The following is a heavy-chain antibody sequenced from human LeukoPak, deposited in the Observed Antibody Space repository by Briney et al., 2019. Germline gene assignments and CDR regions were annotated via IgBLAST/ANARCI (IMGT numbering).Heavy chain of an antibody. J-gene: IGHJ3*02. CDR2: ISAYNGNT. CDR1: GYTFTSYG. CDR3: ARAGIVPAAPVSFDI. Sequence: GASVKVSCKASGYTFTSYGISWVRQAPGQGLEWMGWISAYNGNTNYAQKLQSRVTMTTDTSTSTAYMELRSLRSDDTAVYYCARAGIVPAAPVSFDIWGQGTMVTVSS. D-gene: IGHD2-2*01. V-gene: IGHV1-18*01.